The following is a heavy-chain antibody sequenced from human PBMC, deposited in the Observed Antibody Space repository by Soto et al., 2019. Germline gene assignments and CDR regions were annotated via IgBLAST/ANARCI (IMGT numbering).Heavy chain of an antibody. CDR1: GGSISSYY. D-gene: IGHD3-3*01. J-gene: IGHJ6*03. CDR3: ARALVSNDFWSGYPPGYYYYYYMDV. Sequence: PSATLSLTCTVSGGSISSYYWSWIRQPPGKGLEWIGYIYYSGSTNYNPSLKSRVTISVDTSKNQFSLKLSSVTAADTAVYYCARALVSNDFWSGYPPGYYYYYYMDVWGKGTTVTVSS. V-gene: IGHV4-59*01. CDR2: IYYSGST.